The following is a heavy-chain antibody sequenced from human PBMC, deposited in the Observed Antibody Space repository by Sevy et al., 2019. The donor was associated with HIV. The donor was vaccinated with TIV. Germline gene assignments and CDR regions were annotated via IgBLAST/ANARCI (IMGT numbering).Heavy chain of an antibody. Sequence: GGSLRLSCAASGLSVSDNYMNWVRQAPGKGLEFVSVIYSDGRTYYADSVKGRFTISRDNSKNTLYLHMNNLRPEDTAVYYCARDRYYDASGYYYYYYGMDVWGQGTTVTVSS. CDR3: ARDRYYDASGYYYYYYGMDV. CDR2: IYSDGRT. D-gene: IGHD3-22*01. CDR1: GLSVSDNY. J-gene: IGHJ6*02. V-gene: IGHV3-66*01.